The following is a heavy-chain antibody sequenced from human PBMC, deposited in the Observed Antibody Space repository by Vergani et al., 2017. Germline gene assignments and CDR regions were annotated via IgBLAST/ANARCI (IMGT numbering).Heavy chain of an antibody. CDR3: ARVIGAFDI. Sequence: QVQLQESGPGLVKPSETLSLTCAVSGYSISSGYYWGWIRQPPGKGLEWIGSIYHSGSTYYNPSLKSRVTISVDTSKNQFSLKLSSVTAADTAVYYCARVIGAFDIWGQGTMVTVSS. CDR2: IYHSGST. CDR1: GYSISSGYY. J-gene: IGHJ3*02. V-gene: IGHV4-38-2*01.